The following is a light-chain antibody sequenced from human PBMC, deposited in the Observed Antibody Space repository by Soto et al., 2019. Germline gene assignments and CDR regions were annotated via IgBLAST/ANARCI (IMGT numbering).Light chain of an antibody. V-gene: IGKV3-11*01. CDR1: HSISNY. CDR3: QQRSDWVT. J-gene: IGKJ5*01. Sequence: EIVLTQSPATLSLSPGERATLSCRASHSISNYLAWYQQKPGQAPRLLIYDASTRAPGIPARFSGSGSETDFTLTISSLEPEDFAVYYCQQRSDWVTVGQGTRLEIK. CDR2: DAS.